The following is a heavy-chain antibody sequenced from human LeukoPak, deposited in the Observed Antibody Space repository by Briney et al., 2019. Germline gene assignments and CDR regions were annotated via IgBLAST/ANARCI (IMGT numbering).Heavy chain of an antibody. D-gene: IGHD3-16*01. CDR2: IYSDGDT. V-gene: IGHV3-66*01. J-gene: IGHJ4*02. Sequence: GGSLRLSCAASGFTVSRDYMTWVRQAPGKGLEWVSVIYSDGDTYYVDSVKGRFTISRDNSKNTLYLQMNSLRAEDTAVYYCARGPWASFDYWGQGTLVTVSS. CDR3: ARGPWASFDY. CDR1: GFTVSRDY.